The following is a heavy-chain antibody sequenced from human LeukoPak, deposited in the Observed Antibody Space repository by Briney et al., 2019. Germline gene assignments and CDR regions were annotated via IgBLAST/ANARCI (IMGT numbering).Heavy chain of an antibody. V-gene: IGHV4-59*01. J-gene: IGHJ4*02. CDR1: GGSISSYY. CDR2: IYYSGST. D-gene: IGHD5-24*01. CDR3: AREDGYMLY. Sequence: SETLSLTWTVSGGSISSYYWSWIRQPPGKGLEWIGYIYYSGSTNYNPSLKSRVTISVDTSKNQFSLKLSSVTAADTAVYYCAREDGYMLYWGQGTLVTVSS.